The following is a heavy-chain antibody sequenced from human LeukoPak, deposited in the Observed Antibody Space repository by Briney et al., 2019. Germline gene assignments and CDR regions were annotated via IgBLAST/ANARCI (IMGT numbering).Heavy chain of an antibody. V-gene: IGHV4-38-2*02. J-gene: IGHJ4*02. CDR3: ARSELNDYFKY. Sequence: SETLSLTCTVSGYSISSGYDWGRMRPAPGKGLELVGIISQSGNSYNNSSLKSLDTLSVDTSNNHVPLQITSVNAANTAFYYFARSELNDYFKYWGQGNLVTVST. CDR2: ISQSGNS. CDR1: GYSISSGYD. D-gene: IGHD1-7*01.